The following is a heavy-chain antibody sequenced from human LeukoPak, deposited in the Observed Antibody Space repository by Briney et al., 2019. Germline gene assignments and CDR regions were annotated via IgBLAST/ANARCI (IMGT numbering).Heavy chain of an antibody. CDR2: NYPSGST. V-gene: IGHV4-4*08. J-gene: IGHJ4*02. CDR3: AREVFDSSGYYPGGKFDY. D-gene: IGHD3-22*01. CDR1: AGFISRYY. Sequence: SEPLSLTCTVCAGFISRYYWSLLRQPPGKGLEWIGNNYPSGSTNYNPSLKSRLTMSADQSKNQFSLKLSSVTPADTAVYYCAREVFDSSGYYPGGKFDYWGQGTLVTVSS.